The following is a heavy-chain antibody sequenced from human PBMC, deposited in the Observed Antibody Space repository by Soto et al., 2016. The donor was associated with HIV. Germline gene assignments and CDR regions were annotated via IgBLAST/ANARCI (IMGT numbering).Heavy chain of an antibody. J-gene: IGHJ4*02. D-gene: IGHD3-22*01. CDR3: AAYDSGTSKFAY. Sequence: EVQLVESGGGLVQPGGSLRLSCAASGFIFSTYWMHWVRQPPGKGLVWVSRINADESSTNYADSVKGRFTVSRDNAKNTLYLQMDNLKVDDTAMYFCAAYDSGTSKFAYWSQGTLVTVSS. CDR1: GFIFSTYW. CDR2: INADESST. V-gene: IGHV3-74*01.